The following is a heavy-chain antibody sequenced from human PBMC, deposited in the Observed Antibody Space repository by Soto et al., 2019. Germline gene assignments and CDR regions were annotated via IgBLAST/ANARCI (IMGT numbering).Heavy chain of an antibody. CDR1: GYSFTGYS. D-gene: IGHD3-22*01. CDR3: ARGSVDTVDSSGFYEY. Sequence: ASVKVSCKTSGYSFTGYSVHWVRQAPGHGPEWMGWINPKSGGTKYAQKFQGRVTMTRDTSISTVFMELSRVTSDDTAVYYCARGSVDTVDSSGFYEYWGQGTPVTVSS. V-gene: IGHV1-2*02. CDR2: INPKSGGT. J-gene: IGHJ4*02.